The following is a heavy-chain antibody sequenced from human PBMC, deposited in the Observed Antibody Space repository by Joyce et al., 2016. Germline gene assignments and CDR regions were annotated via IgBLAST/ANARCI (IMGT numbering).Heavy chain of an antibody. D-gene: IGHD3-3*01. CDR3: SNYDLWSGYSPSRDV. V-gene: IGHV3-73*02. CDR1: GFTLSGSR. J-gene: IGHJ6*02. CDR2: IRSKANGDAT. Sequence: EVQLVESGGGLVQPGGYLKLSCAVSGFTLSGSRGHWCSQPSGKGLGWVGRIRSKANGDATADAASVKGRFSISRDDSKNTAYLQMNSLKTEDTAVYYCSNYDLWSGYSPSRDVWGQGSTVTVSS.